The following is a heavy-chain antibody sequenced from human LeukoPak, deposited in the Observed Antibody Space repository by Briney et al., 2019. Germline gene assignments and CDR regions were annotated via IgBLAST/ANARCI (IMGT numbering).Heavy chain of an antibody. CDR3: AREEVDYDSSGYCDY. D-gene: IGHD3-22*01. CDR1: GYTFTGYY. V-gene: IGHV1-2*02. J-gene: IGHJ4*02. Sequence: GASVKVSCKASGYTFTGYYMHWVRQAPGQGLEWMGWINPNSGGTNYAQRFQGRVTMTRDTSISTAYMELSRLRSDDTAVYYCAREEVDYDSSGYCDYWGQGTLVTVSS. CDR2: INPNSGGT.